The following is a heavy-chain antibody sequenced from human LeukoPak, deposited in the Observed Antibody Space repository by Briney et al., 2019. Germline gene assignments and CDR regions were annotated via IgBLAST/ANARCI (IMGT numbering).Heavy chain of an antibody. V-gene: IGHV4-34*01. CDR1: GGSFSGYY. CDR3: AREKALMDHYDFSGYDWEY. CDR2: INHSGSN. Sequence: SETLSLTCAVYGGSFSGYYWTWIRQPPGKGLEWIGEINHSGSNNYNPSLKSRVTISVDTSKNQISLTLTSVTAADTAVYYCAREKALMDHYDFSGYDWEYWGQGSLVIVSS. D-gene: IGHD3-22*01. J-gene: IGHJ4*02.